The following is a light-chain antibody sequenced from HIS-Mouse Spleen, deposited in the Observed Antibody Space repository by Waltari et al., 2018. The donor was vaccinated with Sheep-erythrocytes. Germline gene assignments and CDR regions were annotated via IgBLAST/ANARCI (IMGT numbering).Light chain of an antibody. CDR3: QAWDSSIVV. CDR1: KLGDKY. CDR2: QDS. Sequence: SYELTQPPSVSVSPGQTASITCSGDKLGDKYACWYQQKPGQSPVLVIYQDSKRPSGIPERFSGPHSGNTATLTISGTQAMDEADYYCQAWDSSIVVFGGGTKLTVL. V-gene: IGLV3-1*01. J-gene: IGLJ2*01.